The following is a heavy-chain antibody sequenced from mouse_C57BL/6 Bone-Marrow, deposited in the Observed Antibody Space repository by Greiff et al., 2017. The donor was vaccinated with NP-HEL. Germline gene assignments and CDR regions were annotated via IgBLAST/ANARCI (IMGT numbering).Heavy chain of an antibody. V-gene: IGHV1-19*01. D-gene: IGHD4-1*01. CDR2: INPYNGGT. Sequence: EVQLQQSGPVLVKPGASVKMSCKASGYTFTDYYMNWVKQSHGKSLEWIGVINPYNGGTSYNQKFKGKATLTVDKSSSTAYMELNSLTSEDSAVYYCARPSLWDGDYWGQGTTLTVSS. J-gene: IGHJ2*01. CDR3: ARPSLWDGDY. CDR1: GYTFTDYY.